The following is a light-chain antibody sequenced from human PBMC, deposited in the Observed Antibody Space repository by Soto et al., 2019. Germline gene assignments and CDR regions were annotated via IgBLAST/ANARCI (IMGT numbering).Light chain of an antibody. CDR2: DAS. CDR1: QDISNY. Sequence: DIQMTQSPSSLSASVGDRVTITCQASQDISNYLNWYQQKPGKAPKLLIYDASNLETGVPSRFSGSGSGTDFTFTISSLQPEDIATYYCQQYDNLPPRGFTFGPGIKVDIK. J-gene: IGKJ3*01. CDR3: QQYDNLPPRGFT. V-gene: IGKV1-33*01.